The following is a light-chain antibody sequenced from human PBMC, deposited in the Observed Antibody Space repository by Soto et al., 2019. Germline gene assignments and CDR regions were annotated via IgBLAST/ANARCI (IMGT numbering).Light chain of an antibody. V-gene: IGKV3-20*01. CDR3: QQYADSSCT. CDR1: HNVTGRF. J-gene: IGKJ4*01. CDR2: GAS. Sequence: IVLTQSPGTLSLSPGESATLSCRASHNVTGRFLAWYHHKPGQSPRLLLYGASSRATGIPERFSGDGSVTDFTCSISSLEPDDFAIYFCQQYADSSCTFGGWSKVEIK.